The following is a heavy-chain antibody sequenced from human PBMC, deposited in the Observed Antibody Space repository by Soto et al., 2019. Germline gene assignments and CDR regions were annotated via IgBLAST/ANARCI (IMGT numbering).Heavy chain of an antibody. D-gene: IGHD5-12*01. Sequence: GSLRISFAPSGLSFSNFGMHWVRQAPGKGLEWVAAISHDGSNQYYGDSVKGRFSISRDHSNNRLYLQMNNLKVEDSAIYYCAKETRSRAVKATRVNGMDVWGQGTTVTVYS. CDR3: AKETRSRAVKATRVNGMDV. J-gene: IGHJ6*02. V-gene: IGHV3-30*18. CDR1: GLSFSNFG. CDR2: ISHDGSNQ.